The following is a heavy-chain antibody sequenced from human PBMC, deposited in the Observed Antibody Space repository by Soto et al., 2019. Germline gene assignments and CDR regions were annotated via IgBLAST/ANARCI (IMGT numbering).Heavy chain of an antibody. V-gene: IGHV4-59*08. J-gene: IGHJ6*03. CDR2: IYYSGST. Sequence: PSETLSLSCTVSGGSISSYYWSGIRQHPGKGLEWIGYIYYSGSTNYNPSLKSRVTISVDTSKNQFSLKLSSVTAADTAVYYCARGYGSGSYYNSPLYYYMDVWGKGTTVTVSS. CDR1: GGSISSYY. D-gene: IGHD3-10*01. CDR3: ARGYGSGSYYNSPLYYYMDV.